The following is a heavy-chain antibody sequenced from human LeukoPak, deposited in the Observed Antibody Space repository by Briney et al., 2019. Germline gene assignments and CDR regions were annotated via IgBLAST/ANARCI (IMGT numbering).Heavy chain of an antibody. Sequence: GGSLRLSCAASGFTFSNAWMSWVRQAPGEGLEWVSSISSSSSYIYYADSVKGRFTISRDNAKNSLYLQMNSLRAEDTAVYYCARADTIFGVAYWGQGTLVTVSS. CDR3: ARADTIFGVAY. D-gene: IGHD3-3*01. V-gene: IGHV3-21*01. J-gene: IGHJ4*02. CDR1: GFTFSNAW. CDR2: ISSSSSYI.